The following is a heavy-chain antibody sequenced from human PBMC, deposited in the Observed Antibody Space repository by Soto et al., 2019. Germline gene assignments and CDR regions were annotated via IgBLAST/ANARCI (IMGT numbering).Heavy chain of an antibody. Sequence: GPLRLSCAASGFTVSSNYMSWVRQASGKGLEWVSVIYSGGSTYYADSVKGRFTISRDNSKNTLYLQMNSLRAEETAVYYRARDNRSSLYFFAFGGKGTLVPVPP. CDR2: IYSGGST. V-gene: IGHV3-66*01. CDR1: GFTVSSNY. J-gene: IGHJ4*02. D-gene: IGHD6-13*01. CDR3: ARDNRSSLYFFAF.